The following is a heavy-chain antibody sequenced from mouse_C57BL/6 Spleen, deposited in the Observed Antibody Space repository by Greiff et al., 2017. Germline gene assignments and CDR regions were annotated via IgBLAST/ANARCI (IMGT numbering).Heavy chain of an antibody. D-gene: IGHD1-1*01. CDR3: ARRGNYYGSPGYFDV. Sequence: QVTLKESGPGILQSSQTLSLTCSFSGFSLSTSGMGVSWIRQPSGKGLEWLAHIYWDDDKRYNPSLKSRLTISKDTSRHQVFLKITSVDTADTATYYCARRGNYYGSPGYFDVWGTGTTVTVSS. V-gene: IGHV8-12*01. CDR2: IYWDDDK. J-gene: IGHJ1*03. CDR1: GFSLSTSGMG.